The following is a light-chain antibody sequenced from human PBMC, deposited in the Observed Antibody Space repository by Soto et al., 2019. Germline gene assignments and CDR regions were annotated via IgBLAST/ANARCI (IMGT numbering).Light chain of an antibody. V-gene: IGLV2-14*01. CDR1: SSDVGGYNY. CDR2: EVN. Sequence: QSALTQPASVSGSPGQSITISCAGTSSDVGGYNYVSWYQQHPGKAPKLMIYEVNYRPSGVSDRFSGSKSGNTASLTISGLQAEDEADYYCSSYAGTLVFGGGTKLTVL. CDR3: SSYAGTLV. J-gene: IGLJ2*01.